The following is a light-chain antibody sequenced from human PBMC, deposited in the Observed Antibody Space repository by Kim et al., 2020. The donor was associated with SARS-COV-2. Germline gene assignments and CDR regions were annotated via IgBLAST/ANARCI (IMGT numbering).Light chain of an antibody. CDR3: QAWDKTWV. Sequence: VAVSPVQTVNITCSGDKLENKYSSWYQQQPGQAPVLVIYQDTKRPSGIPERFSGSNSGNTATLTISGTQAVDEADYYCQAWDKTWVFGGGTQLTVL. V-gene: IGLV3-1*01. J-gene: IGLJ3*02. CDR1: KLENKY. CDR2: QDT.